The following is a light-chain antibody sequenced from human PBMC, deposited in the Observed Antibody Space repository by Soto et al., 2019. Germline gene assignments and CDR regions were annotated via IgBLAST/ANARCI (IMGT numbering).Light chain of an antibody. CDR3: CSYAGSNWGYV. J-gene: IGLJ1*01. Sequence: QSALTQPASVSGSPGQSITISCTGTSSDIGSYHLVSWYQHHSGKAPKLIIYKVSQWPSGVSDRFSASKSGSTASLTISGLQAEDGADYYCCSYAGSNWGYVFGTGTKVTVL. CDR1: SSDIGSYHL. CDR2: KVS. V-gene: IGLV2-23*02.